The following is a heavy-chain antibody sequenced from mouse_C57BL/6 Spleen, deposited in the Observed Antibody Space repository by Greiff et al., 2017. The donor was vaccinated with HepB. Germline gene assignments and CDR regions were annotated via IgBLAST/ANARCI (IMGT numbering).Heavy chain of an antibody. CDR1: GYAFSSSW. CDR3: ARGEIGYTWFAY. Sequence: VQLQESGPELVKPGASVKISCKASGYAFSSSWMNWVKQRPGKGLEWIGRIYPGDGDTNYNGKFKGKATLTADKSSSTAYMQLSSLTSEDSAVYFCARGEIGYTWFAYWGQGTLVTVSA. D-gene: IGHD2-2*01. CDR2: IYPGDGDT. V-gene: IGHV1-82*01. J-gene: IGHJ3*01.